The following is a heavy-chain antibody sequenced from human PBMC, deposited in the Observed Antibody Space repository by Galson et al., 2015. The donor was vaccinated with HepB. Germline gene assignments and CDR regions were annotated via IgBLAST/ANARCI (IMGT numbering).Heavy chain of an antibody. CDR2: IYSGGSA. J-gene: IGHJ4*02. D-gene: IGHD6-19*01. V-gene: IGHV3-53*01. CDR1: GFTVSSNY. CDR3: ARDRGSSGWYGD. Sequence: SLRLSCAASGFTVSSNYMSWVRQAPGKGLEWVSVIYSGGSAYYADSVKGRFTISRDNSKNTLYLQMNSLRAEDTAVYYCARDRGSSGWYGDWGQGTLVTVSS.